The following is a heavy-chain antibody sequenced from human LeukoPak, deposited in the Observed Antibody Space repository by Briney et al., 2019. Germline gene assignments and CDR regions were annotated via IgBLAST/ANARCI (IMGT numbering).Heavy chain of an antibody. D-gene: IGHD5-18*01. CDR2: MYYSGSS. CDR3: ARDALVGSYGFDAFDI. J-gene: IGHJ3*02. CDR1: GGSISSYY. V-gene: IGHV4-59*12. Sequence: SETLSLTCTVSGGSISSYYWSWIRQSPGKGLEWIGRMYYSGSSDYNPSLKSRVTISGDTSKNQFSLKLTSVTAADTAVYYCARDALVGSYGFDAFDIWGQGTTVTVSS.